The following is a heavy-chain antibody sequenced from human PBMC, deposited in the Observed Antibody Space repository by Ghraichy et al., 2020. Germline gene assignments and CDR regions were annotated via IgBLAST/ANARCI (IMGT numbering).Heavy chain of an antibody. V-gene: IGHV4-59*01. CDR2: IYHNGRT. Sequence: SETLSLTCTVSGDSLNNYYWSWIRQAPGKGLEWIGSIYHNGRTKYNPSLKSRVTMSVDTSKNQFSLSLTSMTAADTVVFYCARDQEWRASSSGFDPWGQGTLVSVSP. CDR3: ARDQEWRASSSGFDP. D-gene: IGHD2-2*01. CDR1: GDSLNNYY. J-gene: IGHJ5*02.